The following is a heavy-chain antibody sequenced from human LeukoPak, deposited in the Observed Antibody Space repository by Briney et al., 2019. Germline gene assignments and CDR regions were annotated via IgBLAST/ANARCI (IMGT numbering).Heavy chain of an antibody. CDR3: ANVGGVYYFDY. D-gene: IGHD3-16*01. V-gene: IGHV3-23*01. J-gene: IGHJ4*02. CDR2: ISVSGSDT. CDR1: GFTIRDYV. Sequence: GGSLRLSCAASGFTIRDYVMNWVRQAPGKGLEWVSGISVSGSDTFYADSVRGRFTIFRDNSKNTLYLQMNSLRAEDTALYYCANVGGVYYFDYWGQGTLVTVSS.